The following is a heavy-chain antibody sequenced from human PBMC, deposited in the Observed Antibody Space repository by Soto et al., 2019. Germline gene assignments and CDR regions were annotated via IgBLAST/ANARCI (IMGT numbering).Heavy chain of an antibody. CDR2: IIPIFGTA. J-gene: IGHJ6*02. V-gene: IGHV1-69*06. CDR1: GGTFSSYA. D-gene: IGHD6-6*01. CDR3: ARGRGSSSSYYYYYGMDV. Sequence: GASVKVSCKASGGTFSSYAISWVRQAPGQGLEWMGGIIPIFGTANYAQKFQGRVTITADKSTSTAYMELSSLRSEDTAVYYCARGRGSSSSYYYYYGMDVWGQGTTVTSP.